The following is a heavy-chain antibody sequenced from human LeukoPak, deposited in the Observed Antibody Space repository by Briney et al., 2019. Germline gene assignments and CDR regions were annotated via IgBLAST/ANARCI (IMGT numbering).Heavy chain of an antibody. CDR1: GGTFSSYA. CDR3: ARDSGYSSSLFDY. D-gene: IGHD6-6*01. V-gene: IGHV1-69*04. Sequence: SVKVSCKASGGTFSSYAISWVRQAPGQGLEWMGRIIPILGIASYAQKFQGRVTMTRDTSTSTVYMELSSLRSEDTAVYYCARDSGYSSSLFDYWGQGTLVTVSS. CDR2: IIPILGIA. J-gene: IGHJ4*02.